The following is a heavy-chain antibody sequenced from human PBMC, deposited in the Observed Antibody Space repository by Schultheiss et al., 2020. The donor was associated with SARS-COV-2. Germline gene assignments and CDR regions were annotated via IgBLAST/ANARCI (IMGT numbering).Heavy chain of an antibody. Sequence: GGSLRLSCVASGFTFSGYGMHWVRQAPGKGLEWVAVIWYDGSNKYYADSVKGRFTISRDNSKNTLYLQMNSLRAEDTAVYYCARAPNRLPGWPFDLWGRGAVVTVSS. D-gene: IGHD2-15*01. CDR2: IWYDGSNK. V-gene: IGHV3-33*01. J-gene: IGHJ2*01. CDR3: ARAPNRLPGWPFDL. CDR1: GFTFSGYG.